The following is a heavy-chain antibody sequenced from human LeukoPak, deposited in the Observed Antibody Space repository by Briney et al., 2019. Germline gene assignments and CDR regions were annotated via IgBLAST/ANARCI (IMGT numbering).Heavy chain of an antibody. CDR2: IIPIFGTA. D-gene: IGHD2-21*01. J-gene: IGHJ4*02. V-gene: IGHV1-69*01. CDR3: ARGPLGDPAHFDY. CDR1: GGTFSSYA. Sequence: ASVRVSCKASGGTFSSYAISWVRQAPGQGLEWMGGIIPIFGTANYAQKFQGRVTITADESTSTAYMELSSLRSEDTAVYYCARGPLGDPAHFDYWGQGTLVTVSS.